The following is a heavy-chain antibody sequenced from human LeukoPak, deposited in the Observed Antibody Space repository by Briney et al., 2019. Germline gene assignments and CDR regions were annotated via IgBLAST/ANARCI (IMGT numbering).Heavy chain of an antibody. D-gene: IGHD6-13*01. V-gene: IGHV3-30*03. CDR3: ASGGYTSSWYVVDY. Sequence: GGSLRLSCAASGFSFSSYGMHWVRQAPGKGLQWVAVISYDGSNKYYAGSVKGRFTISRDNSKNTLYLQMSSLRPEDTAVYYCASGGYTSSWYVVDYWGQGTLVTVSS. J-gene: IGHJ4*02. CDR1: GFSFSSYG. CDR2: ISYDGSNK.